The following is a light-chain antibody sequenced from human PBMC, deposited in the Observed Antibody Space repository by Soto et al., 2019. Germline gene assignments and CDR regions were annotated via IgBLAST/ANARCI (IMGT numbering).Light chain of an antibody. J-gene: IGLJ1*01. CDR1: SSDVGGYKY. Sequence: QAVVTQPPSASGSPGQSVTISCTGTSSDVGGYKYVSWYQQHPGKAPKLMIFKVNKRPSGVPDRFSGSKSGNTASLTVSGLQAEDEADYYCSSYAGINNLGVFGTGTKLTVL. CDR3: SSYAGINNLGV. CDR2: KVN. V-gene: IGLV2-8*01.